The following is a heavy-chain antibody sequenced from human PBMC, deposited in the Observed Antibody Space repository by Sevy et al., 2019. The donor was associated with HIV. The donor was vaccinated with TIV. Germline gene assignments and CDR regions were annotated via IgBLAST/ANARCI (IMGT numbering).Heavy chain of an antibody. J-gene: IGHJ6*02. Sequence: SETLSLTCTVSGGSISSYYWSWIRQPPGKGLEWIGYIYYSGSTNYNPSLKSRVTISVDTSKNQFSLKLSSVIAADTAVYYCAREGSSSSWYRSGGMDVWGQGTTVTVSS. V-gene: IGHV4-59*01. D-gene: IGHD6-13*01. CDR1: GGSISSYY. CDR2: IYYSGST. CDR3: AREGSSSSWYRSGGMDV.